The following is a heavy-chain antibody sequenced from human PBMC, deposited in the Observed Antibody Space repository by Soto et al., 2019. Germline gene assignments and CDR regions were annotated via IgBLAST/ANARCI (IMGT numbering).Heavy chain of an antibody. V-gene: IGHV3-30*03. CDR3: ARVGFDNTGYYYFLDH. CDR1: GFTFSTYA. J-gene: IGHJ4*02. D-gene: IGHD3-22*01. Sequence: GGSLRLSCAATGFTFSTYAMHWVRQAPGKGLEWVALTSYDGSKKYHADSVRGRFTISRDNSKNTLYLQMNNLRPEDTAVYYCARVGFDNTGYYYFLDHWGQGTLVTVSS. CDR2: TSYDGSKK.